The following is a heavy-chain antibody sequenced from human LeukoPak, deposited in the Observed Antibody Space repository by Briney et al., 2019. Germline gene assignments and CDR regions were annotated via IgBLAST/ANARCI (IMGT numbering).Heavy chain of an antibody. J-gene: IGHJ4*02. Sequence: GGSLRLSCAASRFTFSNYWLTWVRQAPGQGLEWVANIKQDGSEKHYVDSVKGGFTISRDNAKNSLYLQMNSLRAEDTAVNYCARDRQIAYWGQGTLVTVSS. CDR1: RFTFSNYW. V-gene: IGHV3-7*01. CDR2: IKQDGSEK. CDR3: ARDRQIAY.